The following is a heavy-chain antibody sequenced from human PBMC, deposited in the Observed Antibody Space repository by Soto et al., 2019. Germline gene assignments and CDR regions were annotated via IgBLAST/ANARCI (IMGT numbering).Heavy chain of an antibody. D-gene: IGHD6-6*01. J-gene: IGHJ4*02. V-gene: IGHV4-59*01. CDR2: IYYTGNT. CDR1: GGSLSSYY. Sequence: SDTLSLTCIVSGGSLSSYYWSWIRQSPGKGLEWIGYIYYTGNTNYNPSLRSRVTKDTSKNQVVLTMTNMDPVDTATYYCAHLGLYSSSSRPYYFDYWGQGTLVTVSS. CDR3: AHLGLYSSSSRPYYFDY.